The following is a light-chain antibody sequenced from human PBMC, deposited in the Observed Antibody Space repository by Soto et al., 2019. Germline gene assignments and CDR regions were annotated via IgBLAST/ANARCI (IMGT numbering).Light chain of an antibody. CDR2: GAS. CDR3: QHYGSPLT. Sequence: EIVLTQSPGTLSLSPGGRATLSCRASQSVSSSYLAWYQQRPGQAPRLLIFGASFRATGIPDRFSGSGSGTDFTLTISRLEPEDFAVYYFQHYGSPLTFGGGTKVEIK. J-gene: IGKJ4*01. CDR1: QSVSSSY. V-gene: IGKV3-20*01.